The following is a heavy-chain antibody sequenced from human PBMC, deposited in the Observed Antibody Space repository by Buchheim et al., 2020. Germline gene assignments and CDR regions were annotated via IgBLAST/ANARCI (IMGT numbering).Heavy chain of an antibody. CDR2: ISYDGRNT. D-gene: IGHD3-3*01. CDR3: ARDVNGYDFWSGYFKTYYYGMDV. Sequence: QVQLVESGGGVVQPGRSLRLSCAASGFTFSSYAMHWVRQAPGKGLEWVAVISYDGRNTYYADSVKGRFTISRNKSKNTLYLQMNSLRAEDTAVYYCARDVNGYDFWSGYFKTYYYGMDVWGQGTT. V-gene: IGHV3-30*04. CDR1: GFTFSSYA. J-gene: IGHJ6*02.